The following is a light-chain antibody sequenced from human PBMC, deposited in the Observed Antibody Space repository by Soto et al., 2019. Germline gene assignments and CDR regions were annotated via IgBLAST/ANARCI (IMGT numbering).Light chain of an antibody. J-gene: IGLJ1*01. CDR2: DVS. CDR1: SSDVGGYNY. V-gene: IGLV2-14*01. CDR3: SSYTRSSTLYV. Sequence: QSVLTQPASVSGSPGQSITISCTGTSSDVGGYNYVSWYQQHPGKAPKLMIYDVSNRPSGVSNRFSGSKSGNTASLTISGLQAEDEADYYCSSYTRSSTLYVLGTGTKLTVL.